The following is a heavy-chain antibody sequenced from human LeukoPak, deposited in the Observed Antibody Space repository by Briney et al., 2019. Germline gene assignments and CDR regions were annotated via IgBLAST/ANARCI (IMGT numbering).Heavy chain of an antibody. D-gene: IGHD6-13*01. CDR1: GFTFSSYA. CDR2: IPYDGSNK. Sequence: GRSLRLSCAASGFTFSSYAMHWVRQAPGKGLEWVAVIPYDGSNKYYADSVKGRFTISRDNSKNTLYLQMNSLRAEDTAVYYCASGGQYSSSWYPFDYWGQGTLVTVSS. J-gene: IGHJ4*02. V-gene: IGHV3-30-3*01. CDR3: ASGGQYSSSWYPFDY.